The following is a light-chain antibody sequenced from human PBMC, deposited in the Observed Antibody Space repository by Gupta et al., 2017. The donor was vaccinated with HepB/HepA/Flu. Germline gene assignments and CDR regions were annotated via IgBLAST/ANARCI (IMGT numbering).Light chain of an antibody. CDR1: TNSVGNHG. J-gene: IGLJ1*01. CDR3: SACDSRLSAHV. CDR2: RTD. Sequence: QAGLTQPPSVSQGLGQTATLTCTGDTNSVGNHGAVWLQHHQDHPPKLLSYRTDTRPSGIAERSSASRSGNTASLTITELQPDDEAYYCCSACDSRLSAHVFGSGTKVSVL. V-gene: IGLV10-54*04.